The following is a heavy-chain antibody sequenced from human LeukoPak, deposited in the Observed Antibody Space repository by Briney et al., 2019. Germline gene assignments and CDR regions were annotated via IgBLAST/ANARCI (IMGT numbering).Heavy chain of an antibody. CDR3: ALGGSGWSPFDY. D-gene: IGHD6-19*01. CDR2: ISSSNTYI. J-gene: IGHJ4*02. V-gene: IGHV3-21*01. Sequence: PGGSLRLSCAASGFTFSTYNMNWVRQAPGKGLEWVSSISSSNTYIYYVDSVKGRFTISRDNAKNSLYLQMSSLRAEDSAVYYCALGGSGWSPFDYWGQGTLVTVSS. CDR1: GFTFSTYN.